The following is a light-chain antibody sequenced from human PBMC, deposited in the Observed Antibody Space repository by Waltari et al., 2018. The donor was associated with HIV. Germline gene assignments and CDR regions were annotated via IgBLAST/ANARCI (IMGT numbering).Light chain of an antibody. V-gene: IGLV1-51*01. CDR1: SSNIGNNY. CDR2: DNN. CDR3: GTWDTSLSAGV. J-gene: IGLJ3*02. Sequence: QSVLTQPPSVSAAPGQKVVISCPGRSSNIGNNYVSWFQPLPGTAPKFIIYDNNKRPSGIPDRFSGSRSGTSATLSITGLQTGDEADYYCGTWDTSLSAGVFGGGTKVTVL.